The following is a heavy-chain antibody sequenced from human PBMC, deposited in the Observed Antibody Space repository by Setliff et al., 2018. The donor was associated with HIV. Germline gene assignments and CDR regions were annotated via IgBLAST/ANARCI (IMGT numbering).Heavy chain of an antibody. Sequence: PGGSLRLSCAASGFTFSSYGMNWVRQAPGKGLEWLSLMSGINDNTHYADSVKVRFTISRDNSKNTLYLQMNGLRAEDTAVYYCVRGIVGASVFNYWGRGTLVTVSS. CDR2: MSGINDNT. J-gene: IGHJ2*01. V-gene: IGHV3-23*01. D-gene: IGHD1-26*01. CDR3: VRGIVGASVFNY. CDR1: GFTFSSYG.